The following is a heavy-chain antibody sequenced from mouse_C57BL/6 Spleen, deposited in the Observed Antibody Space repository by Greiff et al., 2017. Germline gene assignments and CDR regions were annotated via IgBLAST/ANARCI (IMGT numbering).Heavy chain of an antibody. D-gene: IGHD2-4*01. CDR1: GYTFTSYW. V-gene: IGHV1-69*01. CDR2: IDPSDSYT. CDR3: ARSGDYDEAY. J-gene: IGHJ3*01. Sequence: QVQLQQPGAVLVMPGASVKLSCKASGYTFTSYWMPWVKQRPGQGLEWIGEIDPSDSYTNYNQKFKGKSTLTVDKSSSTAYMQLSSLTSEDSAVYYCARSGDYDEAYWGQGTLVTVSA.